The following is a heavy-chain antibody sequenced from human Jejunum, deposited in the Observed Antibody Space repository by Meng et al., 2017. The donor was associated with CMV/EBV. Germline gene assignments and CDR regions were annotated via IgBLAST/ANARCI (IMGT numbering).Heavy chain of an antibody. Sequence: CAASGFRFSTYWMTWVRQAPGKGLEWLANIKEDGGQKNYVDSLKGRFTISRDNAKNSLYLQMNTLRADDTAVYYCVRDAGWFHFDYWGQGTLVTVSS. CDR1: GFRFSTYW. CDR2: IKEDGGQK. J-gene: IGHJ4*02. V-gene: IGHV3-7*01. CDR3: VRDAGWFHFDY. D-gene: IGHD2-15*01.